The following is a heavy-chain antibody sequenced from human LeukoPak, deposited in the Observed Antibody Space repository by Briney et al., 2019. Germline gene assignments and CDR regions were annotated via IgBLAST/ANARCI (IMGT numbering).Heavy chain of an antibody. J-gene: IGHJ4*02. Sequence: GGSLRLSCAVSGFTFSSYAMHWVRQAPGKGLEWVAVISYDGDDGSNIYYADSVKGRFTISRDNSKSTLYLQMNSLRPEDTAVYYCARAWPNRYGSGSYHDYWGQGALVTVSS. CDR3: ARAWPNRYGSGSYHDY. CDR1: GFTFSSYA. D-gene: IGHD3-10*01. V-gene: IGHV3-30-3*01. CDR2: ISYDGDDGSNI.